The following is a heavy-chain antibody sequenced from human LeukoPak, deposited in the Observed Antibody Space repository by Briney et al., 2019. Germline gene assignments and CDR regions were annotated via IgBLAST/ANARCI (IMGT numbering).Heavy chain of an antibody. J-gene: IGHJ6*04. CDR1: GGSISSYY. D-gene: IGHD6-13*01. V-gene: IGHV4-59*01. Sequence: SETLSLTCTVSGGSISSYYWSWIRQPPGKVLEWIGYIYYSGSTNYNPSLKSRVTISVDTSKNQFSLKLSSVTAADTAVYYCARDRVQQLVRGNYYYYYGMDVWGKGTTVTVSS. CDR2: IYYSGST. CDR3: ARDRVQQLVRGNYYYYYGMDV.